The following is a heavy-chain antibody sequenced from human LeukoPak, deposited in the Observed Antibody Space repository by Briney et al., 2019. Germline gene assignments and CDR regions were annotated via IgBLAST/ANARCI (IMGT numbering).Heavy chain of an antibody. CDR1: GFTFSNYA. V-gene: IGHV3-23*01. D-gene: IGHD3-9*01. Sequence: GGSLRLSCAASGFTFSNYAMGWVRQAPGKGLEWVSAIVGSGGSTYYADSVKGRFTISRDNPKNTLYLQMNSLRAEDTAVYYCAKWGDYDILTGYYDSDYWGQGTLVTVSS. J-gene: IGHJ4*02. CDR3: AKWGDYDILTGYYDSDY. CDR2: IVGSGGST.